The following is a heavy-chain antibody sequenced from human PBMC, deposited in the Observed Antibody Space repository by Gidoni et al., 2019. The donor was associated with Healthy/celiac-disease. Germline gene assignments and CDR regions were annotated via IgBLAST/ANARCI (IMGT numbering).Heavy chain of an antibody. CDR2: MISSGSTI. CDR3: AREGSYYDFWTTRERLYYGMDV. Sequence: EVQLVEAGGGWVQPGGSLRRSCAASGITFSSDERNWVAQSPGKGLEWVSYMISSGSTIYYADSVMGRFTISRDNAKNSLYLQMNSLRAEDTAVYYCAREGSYYDFWTTRERLYYGMDVWGQGTTVTVSS. V-gene: IGHV3-48*03. CDR1: GITFSSDE. D-gene: IGHD3-3*01. J-gene: IGHJ6*02.